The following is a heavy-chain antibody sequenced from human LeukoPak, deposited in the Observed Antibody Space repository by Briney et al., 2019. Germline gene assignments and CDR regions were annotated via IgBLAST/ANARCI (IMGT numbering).Heavy chain of an antibody. Sequence: WETLSLTCTVSGGSISSSSYYWGWIRQPPGKGLEWIGTIYYSGSTYYNPSLKSRVTISVDTSKNQFSLKLSSVTAADTSVYYCARRVSWGFDYWGQGTLVAVSS. CDR1: GGSISSSSYY. D-gene: IGHD2-15*01. CDR2: IYYSGST. CDR3: ARRVSWGFDY. J-gene: IGHJ4*02. V-gene: IGHV4-39*01.